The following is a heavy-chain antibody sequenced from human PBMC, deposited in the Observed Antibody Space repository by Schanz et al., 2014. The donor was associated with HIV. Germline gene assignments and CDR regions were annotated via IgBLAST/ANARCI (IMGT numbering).Heavy chain of an antibody. CDR3: AKGYTSSSVFNL. D-gene: IGHD6-6*01. Sequence: QAQLVESGGGVVQPGGSLRLSCAASGFTFSSFGMHWVRQAPGKGLEWVARISPDGDTQHYADSLKGRFTISRDNFKNTLDLQMDSLRPDDTAVYYCAKGYTSSSVFNLWGRGTLVTVSS. J-gene: IGHJ2*01. CDR1: GFTFSSFG. CDR2: ISPDGDTQ. V-gene: IGHV3-30*18.